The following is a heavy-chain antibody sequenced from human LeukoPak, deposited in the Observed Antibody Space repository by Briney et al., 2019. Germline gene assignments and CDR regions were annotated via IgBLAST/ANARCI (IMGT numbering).Heavy chain of an antibody. CDR1: GGSFSGYY. D-gene: IGHD3-22*01. J-gene: IGHJ4*02. CDR2: INHSGST. CDR3: ARMTYYXXTXGMN. V-gene: IGHV4-34*01. Sequence: SETLSLTCTVYGGSFSGYYWSWIRQPPGKGLEWIGEINHSGSTNYNPSLKSRVTISVDTSKNQFSLKLSSVTAADTAVYYCARMTYYXXTXGMNWGQGTLVTVSS.